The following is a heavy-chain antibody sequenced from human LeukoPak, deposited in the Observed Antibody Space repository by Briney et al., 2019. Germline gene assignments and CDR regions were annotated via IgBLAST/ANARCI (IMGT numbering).Heavy chain of an antibody. V-gene: IGHV4-59*11. J-gene: IGHJ6*04. D-gene: IGHD6-13*01. CDR3: ARDSSSSFALDV. Sequence: SETLSLTCTVSGGSISSHYWSWIRQPPGKGLEWIGYIYFSGYTNYNPSLKSRVTISVDTSKNQFSLKLSFVTAADTAVYYCARDSSSSFALDVWGKGTTVTVSS. CDR1: GGSISSHY. CDR2: IYFSGYT.